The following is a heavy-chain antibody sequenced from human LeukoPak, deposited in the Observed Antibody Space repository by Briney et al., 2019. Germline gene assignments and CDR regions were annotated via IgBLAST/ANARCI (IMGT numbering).Heavy chain of an antibody. Sequence: SETLSLTCTVSGGSMSNHYWNWIRQPAGKGLEWIGQVYSSGHTNYNPSLKSRVTMSVDTSKNHFSLSLSSLTAADTAVYYCARRTWGSDFDYWGQGTPVTVSS. CDR3: ARRTWGSDFDY. V-gene: IGHV4-4*07. CDR2: VYSSGHT. CDR1: GGSMSNHY. D-gene: IGHD7-27*01. J-gene: IGHJ4*02.